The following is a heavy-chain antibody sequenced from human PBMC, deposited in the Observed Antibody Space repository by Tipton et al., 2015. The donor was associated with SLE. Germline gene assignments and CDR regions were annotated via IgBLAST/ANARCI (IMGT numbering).Heavy chain of an antibody. CDR1: GITFSNYA. Sequence: SLRLSCAASGITFSNYAMSWVRQAPGKGLEWVSAISGSGGSTYYADSVKGRFTISRDNSKNTLYLQMNSLRAEDTAVYYCAKSSNYDFWSGYPFDYYYGMDVWGQGTTVTVSS. V-gene: IGHV3-23*01. J-gene: IGHJ6*02. CDR2: ISGSGGST. D-gene: IGHD3-3*01. CDR3: AKSSNYDFWSGYPFDYYYGMDV.